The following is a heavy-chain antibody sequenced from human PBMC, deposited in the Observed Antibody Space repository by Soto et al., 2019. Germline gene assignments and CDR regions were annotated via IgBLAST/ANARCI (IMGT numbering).Heavy chain of an antibody. V-gene: IGHV3-15*07. CDR1: GFTFSNAW. CDR2: IKSKTDGGTT. Sequence: EVQLVESGGGLVKPGGSLRLSCAASGFTFSNAWMNWVRQAPGKGLEWVGRIKSKTDGGTTDYAAPVKGRFTISRDDSKNTLYLQMNSLKTEDTAVYYCTTAYYYDSSGSRYYYYGMDVWGQGTTLTVSS. CDR3: TTAYYYDSSGSRYYYYGMDV. J-gene: IGHJ6*02. D-gene: IGHD3-22*01.